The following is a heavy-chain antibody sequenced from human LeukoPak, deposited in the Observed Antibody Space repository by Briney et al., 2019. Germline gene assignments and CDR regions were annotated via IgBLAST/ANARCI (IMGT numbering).Heavy chain of an antibody. V-gene: IGHV1-18*01. CDR1: GYTFTSYG. D-gene: IGHD5-18*01. Sequence: ASVKVSCKASGYTFTSYGISWVRQAPGQGLEWMGWISAYNGNTNYAQKLQGRVTMTTDTSTSTAYMELRSLRSDDTAVYYCARDFSYVDTATPPNYWGQGTLVTVSS. J-gene: IGHJ4*02. CDR2: ISAYNGNT. CDR3: ARDFSYVDTATPPNY.